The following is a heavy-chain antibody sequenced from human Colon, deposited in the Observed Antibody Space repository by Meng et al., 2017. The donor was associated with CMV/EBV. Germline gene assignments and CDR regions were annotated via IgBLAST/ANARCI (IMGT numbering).Heavy chain of an antibody. Sequence: QVQLRESGPGLVKPSETLSLTCTVSGGSISSNYWSWIRQSPGKGLEWIGYIFYSGSTSYNPSLKSRVTISIDRSKKQISLNLNSVTAADTAVYYCARHNGWDLPDYWGQGTLVTVSS. CDR1: GGSISSNY. J-gene: IGHJ4*02. D-gene: IGHD1-26*01. CDR2: IFYSGST. CDR3: ARHNGWDLPDY. V-gene: IGHV4-59*08.